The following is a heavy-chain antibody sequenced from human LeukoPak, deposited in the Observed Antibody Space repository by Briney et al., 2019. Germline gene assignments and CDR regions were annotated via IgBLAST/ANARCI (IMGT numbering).Heavy chain of an antibody. V-gene: IGHV1-69*04. CDR1: GGTFSSYA. CDR2: IIPILGIA. CDR3: ARDRDRSGAGRAFDI. Sequence: SVKVSCKASGGTFSSYAISWVRQAPGQGLEWMGRIIPILGIANYAQKFQGRVTITADKSTSTAYMELSSLRSEDTAVYYCARDRDRSGAGRAFDIWGQGTMVTVSS. J-gene: IGHJ3*02. D-gene: IGHD3-22*01.